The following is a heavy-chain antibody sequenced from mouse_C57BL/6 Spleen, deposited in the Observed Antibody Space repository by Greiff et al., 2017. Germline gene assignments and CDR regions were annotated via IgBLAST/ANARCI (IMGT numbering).Heavy chain of an antibody. J-gene: IGHJ2*01. CDR2: INPSSGYT. CDR3: ARGNGGPFDY. CDR1: GYTFTSYT. V-gene: IGHV1-4*01. Sequence: VQLQQSGAELARPGASVKMSCKASGYTFTSYTMHWVKQRPGQGLEWIGYINPSSGYTKYNQKFKDKATLTADKSSSTAYMQLSSLTSEDSAVYYCARGNGGPFDYWGQGTTLTVSS. D-gene: IGHD2-1*01.